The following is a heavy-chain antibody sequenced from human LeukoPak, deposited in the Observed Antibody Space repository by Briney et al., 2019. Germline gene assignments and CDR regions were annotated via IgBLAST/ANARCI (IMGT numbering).Heavy chain of an antibody. J-gene: IGHJ4*02. Sequence: PSETLSLTCTVSGGSISGYFWNWFRQPAGKGLEWIGRIYSSGGANYNPSLKSRVTVSLDASENQFSLKLSSVTAADTAVYYCAVGATLADFDYWGQGTLVTVSS. CDR2: IYSSGGA. D-gene: IGHD1-26*01. CDR1: GGSISGYF. CDR3: AVGATLADFDY. V-gene: IGHV4-4*07.